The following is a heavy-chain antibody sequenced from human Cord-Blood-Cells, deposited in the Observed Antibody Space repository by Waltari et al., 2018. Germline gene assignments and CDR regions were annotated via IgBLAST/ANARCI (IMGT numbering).Heavy chain of an antibody. Sequence: QLVQSGAEVKKPGASVKVSCKASGYTFTSYGISWVRQAPGQGLEWMGWISAYNGNTNYAQKLQGRATMTTDTSTSTAYMELRSLRSDDTAVYYCARVNCSGGSCYFGWFDPWGQGTLVTVSS. D-gene: IGHD2-15*01. CDR3: ARVNCSGGSCYFGWFDP. CDR1: GYTFTSYG. J-gene: IGHJ5*02. CDR2: ISAYNGNT. V-gene: IGHV1-18*01.